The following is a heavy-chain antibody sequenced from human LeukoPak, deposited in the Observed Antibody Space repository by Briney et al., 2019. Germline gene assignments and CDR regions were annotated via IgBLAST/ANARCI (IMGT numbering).Heavy chain of an antibody. D-gene: IGHD5-18*01. CDR1: GFTFRNYG. J-gene: IGHJ4*02. CDR3: ARDLSGVTGYTYGRGIDY. V-gene: IGHV3-7*01. CDR2: IKKDGSEK. Sequence: GGTLRLSCVASGFTFRNYGMNWVRQAPGKGLEWVANIKKDGSEKYYVDSVKGRFTISRDNAKTSLYLQMNSLRAEDTAVYYCARDLSGVTGYTYGRGIDYWGQGTLVTVSS.